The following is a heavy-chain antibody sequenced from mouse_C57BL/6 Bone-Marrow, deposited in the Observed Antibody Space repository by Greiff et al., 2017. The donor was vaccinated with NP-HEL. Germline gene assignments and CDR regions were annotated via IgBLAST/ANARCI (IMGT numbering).Heavy chain of an antibody. D-gene: IGHD3-2*02. CDR1: GYTFTSYW. CDR3: AGPRQHRLAYEAMDD. J-gene: IGHJ4*01. Sequence: VQLQQPGAELVKPGASVKLSCKASGYTFTSYWMHWVKQRPGQGLEWIGMIHPDSGSTNYNEKFKSKATLTVDKSSSTAYMQLSSLTSEDSAVYDCAGPRQHRLAYEAMDDWGQGTSVTVSS. CDR2: IHPDSGST. V-gene: IGHV1-64*01.